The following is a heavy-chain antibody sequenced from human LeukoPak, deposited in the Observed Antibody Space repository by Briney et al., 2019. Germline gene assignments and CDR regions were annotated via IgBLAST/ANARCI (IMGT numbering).Heavy chain of an antibody. J-gene: IGHJ4*02. D-gene: IGHD3-22*01. Sequence: SETLSLTCTVSGGSISSSYYWGWIRQPPGKGLEWIGSIYYSGSTYYNPSLKSRVTISVDTSKNQFSLKLSSVTAADTAVYYCARHEYPYYYDSSGYSGGVDYWGQGTLVTVSS. CDR3: ARHEYPYYYDSSGYSGGVDY. CDR1: GGSISSSYY. V-gene: IGHV4-39*01. CDR2: IYYSGST.